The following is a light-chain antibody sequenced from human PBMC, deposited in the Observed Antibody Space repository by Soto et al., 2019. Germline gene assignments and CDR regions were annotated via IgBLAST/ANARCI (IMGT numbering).Light chain of an antibody. CDR1: QSLNSDY. CDR3: QQFGNSRYT. J-gene: IGKJ2*01. V-gene: IGKV3-20*01. Sequence: EIVLTQSPGTLSLSPGETATLSCRASQSLNSDYLAWYQQIPGQAPRVLIYGASTRGAGIPDRFSGSGSGTDFTLTITRLEPEDFAVYYCQQFGNSRYTFGQGTKLEIK. CDR2: GAS.